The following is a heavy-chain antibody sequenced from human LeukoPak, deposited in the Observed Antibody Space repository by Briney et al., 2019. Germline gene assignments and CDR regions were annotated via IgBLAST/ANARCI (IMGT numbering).Heavy chain of an antibody. V-gene: IGHV4-30-2*01. Sequence: SSDTVSLICAVSGGFLSRVGYFGSSIRQPPGKGLEWNGSMYHSRWSYYNPSLKDLLTISVDKSKNQFSLKLSSVAAADTAVYCCARALVGNYYDRSGYYAFDIWGQGTMVTVSS. CDR2: MYHSRWS. D-gene: IGHD3-22*01. J-gene: IGHJ3*02. CDR1: GGFLSRVGYF. CDR3: ARALVGNYYDRSGYYAFDI.